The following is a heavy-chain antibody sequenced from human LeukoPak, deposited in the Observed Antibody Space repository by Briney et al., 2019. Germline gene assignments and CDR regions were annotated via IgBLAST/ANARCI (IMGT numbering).Heavy chain of an antibody. D-gene: IGHD3-10*01. CDR1: GGSISSYY. CDR3: ALDYYGSGSSFDY. Sequence: SETLSLTCTVSGGSISSYYWSWIRQPPGKGLEWIGYIYYSGSTNYNPSLKSRVTISVDTSKNQFSLKLSSVTAADTAVYYCALDYYGSGSSFDYWGQGTLVTVSS. J-gene: IGHJ4*02. CDR2: IYYSGST. V-gene: IGHV4-59*01.